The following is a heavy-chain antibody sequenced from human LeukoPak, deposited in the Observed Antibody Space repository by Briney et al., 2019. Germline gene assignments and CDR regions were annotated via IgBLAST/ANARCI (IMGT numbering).Heavy chain of an antibody. J-gene: IGHJ4*02. D-gene: IGHD6-19*01. CDR3: AKEIAYSSGWWYYFDY. Sequence: GGSLRLSCAASGFTFSSYAMSWVRQAPGKGLEWVSAISGSGGSTYYADSVKGRFTISRDNSKNTLYLQMNSLRAEDTAVYYCAKEIAYSSGWWYYFDYWGQGTLVTVSS. V-gene: IGHV3-23*01. CDR1: GFTFSSYA. CDR2: ISGSGGST.